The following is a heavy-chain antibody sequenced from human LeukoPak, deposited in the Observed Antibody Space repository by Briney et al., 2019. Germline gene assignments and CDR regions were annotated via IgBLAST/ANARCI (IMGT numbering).Heavy chain of an antibody. Sequence: GGFLRLSCAASGFTVSNNYMSWVRQAPGKGLEWVSVIYGGGSTSYADSVKGRFTISTDNSKNTLYLQMNSLRVDDTGVYYCARDRSDGNYYMVVWGKGTTVIVSS. V-gene: IGHV3-53*01. CDR2: IYGGGST. CDR1: GFTVSNNY. CDR3: ARDRSDGNYYMVV. D-gene: IGHD5-24*01. J-gene: IGHJ6*03.